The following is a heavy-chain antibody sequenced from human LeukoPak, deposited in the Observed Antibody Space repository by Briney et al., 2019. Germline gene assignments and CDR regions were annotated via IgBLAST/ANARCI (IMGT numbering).Heavy chain of an antibody. CDR1: GGTFSSYA. J-gene: IGHJ6*04. D-gene: IGHD2-2*02. CDR2: IIPIFGTA. V-gene: IGHV1-69*13. CDR3: ARAPSRYCSSTSCYNYYYYYGMDV. Sequence: ASVKVFCKASGGTFSSYAISWVRQAPGQGLEWMGGIIPIFGTANYAQKFQGRVTITADESTSTAYMELSSLRSEDTAVYYCARAPSRYCSSTSCYNYYYYYGMDVWGKGTTVTVSS.